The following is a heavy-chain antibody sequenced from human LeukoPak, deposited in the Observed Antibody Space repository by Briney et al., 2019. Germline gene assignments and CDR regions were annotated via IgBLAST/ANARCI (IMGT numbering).Heavy chain of an antibody. CDR3: ARDQVSGLKQWLVYYYYYGMDV. V-gene: IGHV3-7*03. Sequence: GGSLRLSCAASGFTFSSYWMSWVRQAPGKGLEWVANIKQDGSEKYYVDSVKGRFTISRDNAKNSLYLQMNSLRAEDTAVYYCARDQVSGLKQWLVYYYYYGMDVWGKGTTVTVSS. CDR2: IKQDGSEK. D-gene: IGHD6-19*01. CDR1: GFTFSSYW. J-gene: IGHJ6*04.